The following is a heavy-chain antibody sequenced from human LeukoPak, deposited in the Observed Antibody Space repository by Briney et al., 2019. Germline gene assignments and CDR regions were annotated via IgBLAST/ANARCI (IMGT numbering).Heavy chain of an antibody. CDR2: ISENGRNT. J-gene: IGHJ4*02. CDR1: GFTFRSYW. CDR3: ATSPGVGAD. V-gene: IGHV3-74*01. Sequence: GGSLRLSCAASGFTFRSYWMHWVRHAPGKGLMWVSRISENGRNTNYADSVKGRFTVSRDNAKNTLYLQMNSLRAEDTAVYYCATSPGVGADWGQGTLVTVSS. D-gene: IGHD1-26*01.